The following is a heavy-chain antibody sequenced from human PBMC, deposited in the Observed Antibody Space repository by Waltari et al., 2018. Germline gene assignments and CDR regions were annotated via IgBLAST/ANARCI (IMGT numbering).Heavy chain of an antibody. V-gene: IGHV5-51*01. CDR1: GYSFTSYW. Sequence: EVQLVQSGAEVKKPGESLKISCKGSGYSFTSYWIGWVRQMPGKGLEWIGSIYHSGSTYYNPSLKSRVTISVDTSKNQFSLKLSSVTAADTAVYYCARGVIAAAVDYWGQGTLVTVSS. D-gene: IGHD6-13*01. CDR2: IYHSGST. CDR3: ARGVIAAAVDY. J-gene: IGHJ4*02.